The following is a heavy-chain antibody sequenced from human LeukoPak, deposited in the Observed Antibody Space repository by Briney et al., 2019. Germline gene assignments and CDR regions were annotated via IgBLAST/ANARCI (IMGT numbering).Heavy chain of an antibody. CDR3: VRGNVKHYHSVADEYYYYMDV. CDR1: GDSFSGFY. Sequence: SETLSLTCGVYGDSFSGFYWTWVRQAPGKGLEWIGEISYSGTPRYNPSLNSRITMTLDTSKKQISVNLSPVTAADTAVYYCVRGNVKHYHSVADEYYYYMDVWGKGTAVIVTS. CDR2: ISYSGTP. V-gene: IGHV4-34*01. D-gene: IGHD2/OR15-2a*01. J-gene: IGHJ6*03.